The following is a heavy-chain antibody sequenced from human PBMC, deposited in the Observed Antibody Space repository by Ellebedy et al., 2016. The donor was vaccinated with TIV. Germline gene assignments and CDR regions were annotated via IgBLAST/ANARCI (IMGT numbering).Heavy chain of an antibody. CDR2: IWYDGSNK. CDR3: AREGTDCSSTSCLFDY. D-gene: IGHD2-2*01. CDR1: GFTFSSYG. Sequence: GGSLRLSCAASGFTFSSYGMHWVRQAPGKGLEWVAVIWYDGSNKYYADSVKGRFTISRDNSKNTLYLQMNSLGAEDTAVYYCAREGTDCSSTSCLFDYWGQGTLVTVSS. J-gene: IGHJ4*02. V-gene: IGHV3-33*01.